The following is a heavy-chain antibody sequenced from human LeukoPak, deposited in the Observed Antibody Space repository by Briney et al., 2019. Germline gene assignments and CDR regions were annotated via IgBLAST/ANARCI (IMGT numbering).Heavy chain of an antibody. CDR3: AKDLGSSGYLDY. D-gene: IGHD3-22*01. V-gene: IGHV3-23*01. J-gene: IGHJ4*02. Sequence: GGSLRLSCVASGFTFNNYAMSWVRQAPGKGLEWVSSIGPLGDSIYYADSVKGRFTTSRDNSKNRLDLQMNSLRAEDTAIYFCAKDLGSSGYLDYWGQGILVTVSS. CDR2: IGPLGDSI. CDR1: GFTFNNYA.